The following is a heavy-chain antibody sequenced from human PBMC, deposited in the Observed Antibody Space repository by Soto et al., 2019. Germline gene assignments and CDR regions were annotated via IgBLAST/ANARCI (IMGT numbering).Heavy chain of an antibody. J-gene: IGHJ6*02. CDR3: ARVSAAGTPRGWYYYGMDV. CDR1: GFTFSSYA. V-gene: IGHV3-30-3*01. D-gene: IGHD6-13*01. Sequence: QVQLVESGGGVVQPGRSLRLSCAASGFTFSSYAMHWVRQAPGKGLEWVAVISYDGSNKYYADSVKGRFTISRDNSKNTLYLQMNSLRAEDTAVYYCARVSAAGTPRGWYYYGMDVWGQGTTVTVSS. CDR2: ISYDGSNK.